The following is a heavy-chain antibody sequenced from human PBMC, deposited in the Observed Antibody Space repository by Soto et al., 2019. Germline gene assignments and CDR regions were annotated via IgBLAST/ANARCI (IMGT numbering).Heavy chain of an antibody. V-gene: IGHV4-34*01. J-gene: IGHJ4*02. D-gene: IGHD2-2*01. Sequence: QVQLQQWGAGLLKPSETLSLTCAVYGGSFSGYYWTWIRQSPEKGLEWIGEVNHSGTTYYNPSLKTRATISVHTPKHQFSLKMSSVTAADTAVYYCARGIGYCSSINCYSSRRLRFDSWGQGTLVTVSS. CDR3: ARGIGYCSSINCYSSRRLRFDS. CDR2: VNHSGTT. CDR1: GGSFSGYY.